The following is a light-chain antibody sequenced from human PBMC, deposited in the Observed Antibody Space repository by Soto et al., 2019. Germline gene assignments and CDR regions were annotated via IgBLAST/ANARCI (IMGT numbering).Light chain of an antibody. CDR1: SSDVGSYNL. CDR3: CSYAGSSTP. V-gene: IGLV2-23*02. CDR2: EVS. J-gene: IGLJ3*02. Sequence: QSVLTQPASVSGSPGQSITISCTGTSSDVGSYNLVSWYQQHPGKAPKLMIYEVSKRPSGVSNRFSGSKSGNTASLTISGLPAEDEADYYCCSYAGSSTPFGGGTKLTVL.